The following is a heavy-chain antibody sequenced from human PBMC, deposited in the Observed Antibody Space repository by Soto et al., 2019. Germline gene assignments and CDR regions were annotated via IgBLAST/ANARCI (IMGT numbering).Heavy chain of an antibody. V-gene: IGHV3-23*01. CDR2: ISGSGIST. J-gene: IGHJ2*01. CDR1: GFTFRSHA. CDR3: AKEPVGPDWYFDL. Sequence: SQRLPCAVSGFTFRSHAMSWVRQAPGKGLEWVSGISGSGISTHYADSVKGRFTVSRDNSKNTLYLQMNSLRAEDTAVYNCAKEPVGPDWYFDLWGRGTLVTVSS.